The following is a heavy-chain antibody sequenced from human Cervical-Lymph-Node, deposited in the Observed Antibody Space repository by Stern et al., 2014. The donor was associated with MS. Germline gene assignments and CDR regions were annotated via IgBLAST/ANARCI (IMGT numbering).Heavy chain of an antibody. J-gene: IGHJ4*02. CDR2: IYPEASDT. D-gene: IGHD2/OR15-2a*01. CDR1: GFSFTGYW. V-gene: IGHV5-51*01. Sequence: VQLVQSGAEVKKPGESLQISCQGSGFSFTGYWIGWVRQMPGKGLEWMGNIYPEASDTSHSPPSQGHVTISVDKPISTAYLQWTSLRASDTAMYFCARRNGNLAFDYWGQGTPVTVSS. CDR3: ARRNGNLAFDY.